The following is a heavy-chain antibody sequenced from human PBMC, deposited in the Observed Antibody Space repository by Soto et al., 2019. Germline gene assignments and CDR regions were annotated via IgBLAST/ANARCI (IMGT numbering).Heavy chain of an antibody. Sequence: EVQLVESGGGLVQPGGSLRLSCAASGFSFSTSEMNWVRQAPGKGLEWISYISKSSVTTHYADSVKGRFTISRDNANNSLFLEMNGLRVEDTALYYCAPRKFGGFNIAAFEIWGQGTMVTVSS. D-gene: IGHD3-16*01. V-gene: IGHV3-48*03. J-gene: IGHJ3*02. CDR1: GFSFSTSE. CDR3: APRKFGGFNIAAFEI. CDR2: ISKSSVTT.